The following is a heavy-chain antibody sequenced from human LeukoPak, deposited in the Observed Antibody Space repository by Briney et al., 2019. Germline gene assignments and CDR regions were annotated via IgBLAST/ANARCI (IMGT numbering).Heavy chain of an antibody. J-gene: IGHJ5*02. Sequence: GASVKVSCKASGYTFTNYDIHWVRQATGQGLEWMGWMNPFSGNTGYAQNFQGRITITRNTSISTAYMELSSLRSEDTAEYYCARTQHLVLRSPLDPWGQGTLVTVSS. CDR3: ARTQHLVLRSPLDP. CDR2: MNPFSGNT. V-gene: IGHV1-8*03. CDR1: GYTFTNYD. D-gene: IGHD6-13*01.